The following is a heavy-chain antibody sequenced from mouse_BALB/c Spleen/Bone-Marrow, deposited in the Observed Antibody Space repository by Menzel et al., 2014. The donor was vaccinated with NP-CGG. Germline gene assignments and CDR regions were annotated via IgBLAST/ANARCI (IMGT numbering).Heavy chain of an antibody. D-gene: IGHD2-2*01. CDR3: ARGGHGSY. V-gene: IGHV1-54*03. Sequence: VKVVESGAELVRPGTSVKVSCKASGYAFTNYLIEWVKQRPGQGLEWIGVINSGSGGTNYNEKFKGKATLTADNSSNTAYMHLSSLTSDDSAVYFCARGGHGSYWGQGTTLTVSS. CDR1: GYAFTNYL. CDR2: INSGSGGT. J-gene: IGHJ2*01.